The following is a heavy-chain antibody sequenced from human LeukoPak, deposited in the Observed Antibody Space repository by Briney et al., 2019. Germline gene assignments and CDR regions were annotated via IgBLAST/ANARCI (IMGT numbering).Heavy chain of an antibody. D-gene: IGHD3-22*01. Sequence: GGSLRLSCAASGFTFSSYAMSWVRQAPGKGLEWVSSISGSGGSTYYADSVKGRFTISRDNSKNTLYLQVNSLRAEDTAVYYCARTTYYYDSSGYYPLPLDYWGQGTLVTVSS. J-gene: IGHJ4*02. CDR1: GFTFSSYA. CDR3: ARTTYYYDSSGYYPLPLDY. V-gene: IGHV3-23*01. CDR2: ISGSGGST.